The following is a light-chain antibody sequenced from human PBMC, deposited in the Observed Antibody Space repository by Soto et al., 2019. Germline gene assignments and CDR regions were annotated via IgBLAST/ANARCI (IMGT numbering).Light chain of an antibody. CDR3: CSYTRLSTVV. V-gene: IGLV2-14*01. Sequence: QSALTQPASVSGSPGQSITISCTGTSSDVGGYNHVSWYQHSPGKAPKLILFAVSDWPSGVSHRFSGSKSGNTASLTISGLQADGEADYYCCSYTRLSTVVLGGGTKLTVL. CDR2: AVS. J-gene: IGLJ2*01. CDR1: SSDVGGYNH.